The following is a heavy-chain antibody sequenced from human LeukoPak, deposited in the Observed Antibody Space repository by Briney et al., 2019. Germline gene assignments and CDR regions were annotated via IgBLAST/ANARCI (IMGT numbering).Heavy chain of an antibody. J-gene: IGHJ6*02. Sequence: QPGGSLRLSCAASGFTFSSYAMSWVRQAPGKGLEWVSAISGSGGSTYYADSVKGRFTISRDNSKNTLYLQMNSLRAEDTAVYYCAVSGRDPDYSSSWYRVYYHYGMDVWGQGTTVTVSS. CDR2: ISGSGGST. V-gene: IGHV3-23*01. CDR1: GFTFSSYA. CDR3: AVSGRDPDYSSSWYRVYYHYGMDV. D-gene: IGHD6-13*01.